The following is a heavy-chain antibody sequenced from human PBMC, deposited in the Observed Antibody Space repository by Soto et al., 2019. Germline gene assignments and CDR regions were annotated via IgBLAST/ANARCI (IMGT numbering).Heavy chain of an antibody. V-gene: IGHV4-31*03. CDR3: ARVNGERNWFDP. CDR2: IYYSGST. D-gene: IGHD1-1*01. CDR1: GGSISSGGYY. J-gene: IGHJ5*02. Sequence: SETLSLTCTVSGGSISSGGYYWSWIRQHPGKGLEWIGYIYYSGSTYYNPSLKSRVTISVDTSKNQFSLKLSSVTAADTAVYYCARVNGERNWFDPWGQGTLVTVSS.